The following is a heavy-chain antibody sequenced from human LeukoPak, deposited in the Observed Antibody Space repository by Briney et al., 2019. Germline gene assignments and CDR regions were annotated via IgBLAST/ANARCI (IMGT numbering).Heavy chain of an antibody. CDR3: AWMATVLSVDV. CDR2: IKGRTYSETA. V-gene: IGHV3-15*01. Sequence: PGGSLRLSCVVSGLTFRDAWISWVRQAPGKGLEWIGRIKGRTYSETADFAAPVKGRCTLSRDDSKNTVYLQMNSLNTEDTAMYFCAWMATVLSVDVWGQGTLVTVSS. CDR1: GLTFRDAW. J-gene: IGHJ4*02. D-gene: IGHD5-24*01.